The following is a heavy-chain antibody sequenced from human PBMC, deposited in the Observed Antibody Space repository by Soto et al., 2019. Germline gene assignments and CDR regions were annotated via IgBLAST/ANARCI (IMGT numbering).Heavy chain of an antibody. Sequence: PSGTLGHSCAFSRDFHTAYYWSRIRQPPGIRLQGLGENNHSRRTNYNPSLKSRVTISVDTSMNQFSLKLSSVTAADTDVYYCARGRGRRGYWMRTSGYLSHTYDYYGRGVCGGGSTVT. CDR2: NNHSRRT. CDR1: RDFHTAYY. D-gene: IGHD2-15*01. J-gene: IGHJ6*02. V-gene: IGHV4-34*01. CDR3: ARGRGRRGYWMRTSGYLSHTYDYYGRGV.